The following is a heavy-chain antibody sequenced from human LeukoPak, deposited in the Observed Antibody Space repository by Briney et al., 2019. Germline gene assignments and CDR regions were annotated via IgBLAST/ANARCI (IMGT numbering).Heavy chain of an antibody. D-gene: IGHD1-26*01. CDR1: GFTFSSYE. V-gene: IGHV3-48*03. Sequence: GGSLRLSCAASGFTFSSYEMNWVRQAPGKGLEWVSYISSSGSTIYYADSVKGRFTIFRDNAESSLYLQLNSLGAEDTAVYYCVRGGLYHYSGTSGDYWGQGTLVTVSS. CDR3: VRGGLYHYSGTSGDY. CDR2: ISSSGSTI. J-gene: IGHJ4*02.